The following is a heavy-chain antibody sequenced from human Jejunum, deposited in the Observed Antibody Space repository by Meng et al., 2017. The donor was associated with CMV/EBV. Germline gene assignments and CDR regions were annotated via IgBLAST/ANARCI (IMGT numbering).Heavy chain of an antibody. J-gene: IGHJ4*02. V-gene: IGHV5-51*01. CDR1: GYSFTTYW. CDR2: IYPDDSDT. D-gene: IGHD3-16*01. CDR3: ARGGKSDYRVFDY. Sequence: KASGYSFTTYWVGWVRQMSGRGLEWMGIIYPDDSDTRYSPSFQGQVTISADKSLTTAYLQWSSLKVPDTAMYYCARGGKSDYRVFDYWGQGTLVTVSS.